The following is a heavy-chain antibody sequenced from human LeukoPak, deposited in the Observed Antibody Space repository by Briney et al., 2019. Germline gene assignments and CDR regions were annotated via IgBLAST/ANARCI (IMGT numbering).Heavy chain of an antibody. CDR3: AKTHYSGSYYADFDY. J-gene: IGHJ4*02. Sequence: PGGSLRLSCAASGFTFSSYAISWVRQAPGKGLEWVSAISGSGGSTYYADSVKGRFTISRDNSKNTLYLQMNSLRAEDTAVYYCAKTHYSGSYYADFDYWGQGTLVTVSS. CDR2: ISGSGGST. CDR1: GFTFSSYA. D-gene: IGHD1-26*01. V-gene: IGHV3-23*01.